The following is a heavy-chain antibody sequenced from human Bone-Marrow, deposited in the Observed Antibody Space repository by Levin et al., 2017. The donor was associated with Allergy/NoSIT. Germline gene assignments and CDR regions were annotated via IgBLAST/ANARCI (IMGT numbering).Heavy chain of an antibody. Sequence: PGGSLRLSCTASGFTFGDYAMSWFRQAPGKGLEWVGFIRSKAYGGTTEYAASVKGRFTISRDDSKSIAYLQMNSLKTEDTAVYYCTSSAMWGGRGDYYGMDVWGQGTTVTVSS. D-gene: IGHD2-21*02. CDR2: IRSKAYGGTT. J-gene: IGHJ6*02. V-gene: IGHV3-49*03. CDR3: TSSAMWGGRGDYYGMDV. CDR1: GFTFGDYA.